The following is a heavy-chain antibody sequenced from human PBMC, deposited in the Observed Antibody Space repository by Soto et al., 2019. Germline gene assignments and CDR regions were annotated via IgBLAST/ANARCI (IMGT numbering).Heavy chain of an antibody. J-gene: IGHJ6*02. Sequence: QVQLVQSGAEVKKPGSSVKVSCKASGGTFSSYAISWVRQAPGQGLEWMGGFIPMVNRPHSARKFQGRVTITEDESTRQAYMDLSSLRSEDTAVYYCARGQFHHVSNYYYALDVWGQGTTVTVSS. CDR2: FIPMVNRP. V-gene: IGHV1-69*01. CDR3: ARGQFHHVSNYYYALDV. CDR1: GGTFSSYA.